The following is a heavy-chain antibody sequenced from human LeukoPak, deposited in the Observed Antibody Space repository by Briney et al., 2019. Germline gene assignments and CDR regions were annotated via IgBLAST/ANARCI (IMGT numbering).Heavy chain of an antibody. CDR3: AKDRGGLSLFDY. D-gene: IGHD3-10*01. J-gene: IGHJ4*02. Sequence: GGSLRLSCAASGFTFSSYAMHWVRQAPGKGLEWVAVISYDGSNKYYADSVKGRFTISRDNSKNTVYFQMNGLRVDDTAVYYCAKDRGGLSLFDYWGRGTLVTVSS. CDR1: GFTFSSYA. CDR2: ISYDGSNK. V-gene: IGHV3-30*14.